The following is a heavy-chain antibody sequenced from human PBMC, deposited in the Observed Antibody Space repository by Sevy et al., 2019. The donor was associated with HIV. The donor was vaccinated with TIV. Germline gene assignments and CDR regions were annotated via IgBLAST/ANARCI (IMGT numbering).Heavy chain of an antibody. D-gene: IGHD3-22*01. CDR3: ARGVTYYYDSSGYYYDY. V-gene: IGHV4-59*01. J-gene: IGHJ4*02. CDR1: GGSISSYY. CDR2: IYYSGST. Sequence: SETLSLTCTVSGGSISSYYWSWIRQPPGKGLEWIVYIYYSGSTNYNPSLKSRVTISVDTSKNQFSLKLSSVTAADTAVYYCARGVTYYYDSSGYYYDYWGQGTLVTVSS.